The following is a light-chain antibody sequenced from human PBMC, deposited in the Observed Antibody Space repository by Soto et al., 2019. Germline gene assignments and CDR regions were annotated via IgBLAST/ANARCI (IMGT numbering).Light chain of an antibody. J-gene: IGLJ1*01. V-gene: IGLV2-14*01. CDR2: DVS. CDR1: SSDVGGYNY. Sequence: QSVLTQPASVSGSPGQSITISCTGTSSDVGGYNYVSWYQQHPGKAPKFMIYDVSNRPSGVSNRFSGSKSGNTASLTISGLQAEDEADYYCSSYTSSSTYVFGTGTKATVL. CDR3: SSYTSSSTYV.